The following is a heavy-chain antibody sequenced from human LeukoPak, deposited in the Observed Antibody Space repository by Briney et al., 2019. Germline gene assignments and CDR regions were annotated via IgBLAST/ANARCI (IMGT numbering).Heavy chain of an antibody. V-gene: IGHV4-39*02. D-gene: IGHD6-19*01. CDR2: IYHSGNT. J-gene: IGHJ4*02. CDR3: ARESQWLGLNYFDY. CDR1: GASISSSNSY. Sequence: KPSETLSLTCTVSGASISSSNSYWGWIRQPPGKGLEWIGSIYHSGNTYYNPSLTSRVTMSVDTSKNQFSLKLSSVTAADTAVYYCARESQWLGLNYFDYWGQGTLVTVSS.